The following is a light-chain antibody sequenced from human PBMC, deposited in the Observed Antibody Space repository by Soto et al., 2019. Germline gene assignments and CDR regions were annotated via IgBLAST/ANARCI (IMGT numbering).Light chain of an antibody. CDR1: SSNIGAGYD. Sequence: QAVVTQPPSVSGAPGQRVTISCPGSSSNIGAGYDVHWYQQLPGTAPKLLIYGNSNRPSGVPDRFSGSKSGTSASLAITGLQAEDEADYYCQSYDTSLSGYVFGTGTKLTVL. CDR3: QSYDTSLSGYV. V-gene: IGLV1-40*01. CDR2: GNS. J-gene: IGLJ1*01.